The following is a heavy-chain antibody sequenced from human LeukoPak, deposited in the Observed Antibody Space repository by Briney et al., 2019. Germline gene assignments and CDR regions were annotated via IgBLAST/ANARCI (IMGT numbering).Heavy chain of an antibody. D-gene: IGHD6-13*01. CDR3: AKGIAAAGIGDLDY. CDR2: ISWNSGSI. V-gene: IGHV3-9*01. J-gene: IGHJ4*02. Sequence: GRSLRLSCAASGFTFDDYAMHWVRQAPGKALEWVSGISWNSGSISYADSVKGRFTISRDNAKNSLYLQMNSLRAEDTALYYCAKGIAAAGIGDLDYWGQGTLVTVSS. CDR1: GFTFDDYA.